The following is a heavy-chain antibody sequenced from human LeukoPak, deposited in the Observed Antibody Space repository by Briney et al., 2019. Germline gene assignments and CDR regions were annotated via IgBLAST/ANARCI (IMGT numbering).Heavy chain of an antibody. J-gene: IGHJ3*02. V-gene: IGHV4-31*03. CDR3: ARRVVIRDDAFDI. CDR2: IYDSGST. CDR1: GGSISSGGYF. D-gene: IGHD3-3*01. Sequence: PSETLSLTCTVSGGSISSGGYFWSWIRQHPGKGLEWIGYIYDSGSTYYNPSLKSRVTISVDTSKNQLSLKLTSVTAADTAVYYCARRVVIRDDAFDIWGQGTVVTVSS.